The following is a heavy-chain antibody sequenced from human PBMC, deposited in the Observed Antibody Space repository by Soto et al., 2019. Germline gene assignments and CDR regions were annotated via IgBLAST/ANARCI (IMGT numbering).Heavy chain of an antibody. J-gene: IGHJ4*02. D-gene: IGHD3-22*01. CDR3: ARVPYDTTGYYAF. Sequence: QVRLVQSGAEVKKPGASVSISCKTSGFTFTTYYIHWVGQAPGQGLDWMGMIDPSGGSTTYAQKFQGRITMTSDMSTSTVYRELSSLRSEDTAVYYCARVPYDTTGYYAFWGQGTLVTVSS. CDR2: IDPSGGST. CDR1: GFTFTTYY. V-gene: IGHV1-46*01.